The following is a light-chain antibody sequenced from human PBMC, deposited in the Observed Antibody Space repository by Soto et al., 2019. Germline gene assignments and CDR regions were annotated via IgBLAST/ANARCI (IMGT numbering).Light chain of an antibody. CDR3: GSYSSTDTPFV. CDR1: STDVGGYNY. CDR2: EVT. J-gene: IGLJ1*01. Sequence: QSALAQPSSVSGSPGQSITISCTGTSTDVGGYNYGSWYQHHSGKAPKLLIYEVTNRPSGISDRFSGSKSVNTASLTISGLQAEDESDYYCGSYSSTDTPFVFGTGTKLTVL. V-gene: IGLV2-14*01.